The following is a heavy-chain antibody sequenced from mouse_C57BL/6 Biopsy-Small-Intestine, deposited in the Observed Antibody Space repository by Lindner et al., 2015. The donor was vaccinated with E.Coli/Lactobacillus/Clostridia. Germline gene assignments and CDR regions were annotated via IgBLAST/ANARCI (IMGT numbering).Heavy chain of an antibody. CDR3: ARHYYGSSYDWYFDV. CDR2: IYPGDGDT. D-gene: IGHD1-1*01. CDR1: GYAFSSYW. J-gene: IGHJ1*03. Sequence: VQLQESGAELVKPGASVKISCKASGYAFSSYWMNWVKQRPGEGLEWIGQIYPGDGDTNYNGKFKGKATLTADKSSSTAYMQLSSLTSEDSAVYFCARHYYGSSYDWYFDVWGTGTTVTVSS. V-gene: IGHV1-80*01.